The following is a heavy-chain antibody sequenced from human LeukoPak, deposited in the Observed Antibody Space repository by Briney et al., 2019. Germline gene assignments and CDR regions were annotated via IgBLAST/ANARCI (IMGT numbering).Heavy chain of an antibody. CDR3: ARDRAEGGSGSYYWYFDL. V-gene: IGHV1-8*01. D-gene: IGHD3-10*01. CDR2: MNPNSGNT. CDR1: GYTFTSYD. J-gene: IGHJ2*01. Sequence: ASVKVSCKASGYTFTSYDINWVRQATGQGLERMGWMNPNSGNTGYAQKFQGRVTMTRNTSISTAYMELSSLRSEDTAVYYCARDRAEGGSGSYYWYFDLWGRGTLVTVSS.